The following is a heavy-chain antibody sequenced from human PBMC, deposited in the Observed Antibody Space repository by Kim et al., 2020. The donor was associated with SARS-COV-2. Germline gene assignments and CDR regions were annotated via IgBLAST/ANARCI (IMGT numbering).Heavy chain of an antibody. CDR3: ARFADYYYDSSGYYGTDAFDI. D-gene: IGHD3-22*01. CDR2: INHSGST. J-gene: IGHJ3*02. CDR1: GGSFSGYY. V-gene: IGHV4-34*01. Sequence: SETLSLTCAVYGGSFSGYYWSWIRQPPGKGLEWIGEINHSGSTNYNPSLKSRVTISVDTSKNQFSLKLSSVTAADTAVYYCARFADYYYDSSGYYGTDAFDIWGQGTMVTVSS.